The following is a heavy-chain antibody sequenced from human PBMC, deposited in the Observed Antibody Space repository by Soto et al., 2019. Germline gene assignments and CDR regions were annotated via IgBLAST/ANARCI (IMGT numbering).Heavy chain of an antibody. D-gene: IGHD2-8*01. CDR3: VRLIGNSWLDS. Sequence: QVQLQQSGPGLVKPSQPLSLTCAISGASVSSNTATWDWIRQSPSRVLEWLGRTYYRSKWYVDYAVFVKSRITTNPDTSNNQLSLQLNSVTPDDTAVYYCVRLIGNSWLDSWGQGTLVTVSS. V-gene: IGHV6-1*01. CDR1: GASVSSNTAT. J-gene: IGHJ5*01. CDR2: TYYRSKWYV.